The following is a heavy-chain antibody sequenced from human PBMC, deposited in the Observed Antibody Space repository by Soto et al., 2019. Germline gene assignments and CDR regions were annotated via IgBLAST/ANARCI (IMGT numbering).Heavy chain of an antibody. V-gene: IGHV4-4*07. CDR1: GGSINNYY. Sequence: SETLSLTCTVSGGSINNYYWSWIRQPAGKGLEWIGRISTSGSTNYNPALKSRVTISLSTSKNQFSLKLTSVTSTYTAVYYCAGGDHHASNGYQYSFDYWGQGTLVTVSS. CDR2: ISTSGST. CDR3: AGGDHHASNGYQYSFDY. D-gene: IGHD3-22*01. J-gene: IGHJ4*02.